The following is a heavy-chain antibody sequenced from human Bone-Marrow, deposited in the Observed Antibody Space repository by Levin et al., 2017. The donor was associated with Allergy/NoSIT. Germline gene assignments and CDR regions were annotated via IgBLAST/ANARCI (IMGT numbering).Heavy chain of an antibody. CDR2: IKEDGSET. J-gene: IGHJ4*02. Sequence: GGSLRLSCAASGFTFSNSWMSWVRQAPGKGLEWVANIKEDGSETNYVDSLKGRFTISRDNAKNSLYLQINSLRAEDTAVYYCARDLGDSSGYRPIDCWGQGTLVTVSS. V-gene: IGHV3-7*01. D-gene: IGHD3-22*01. CDR1: GFTFSNSW. CDR3: ARDLGDSSGYRPIDC.